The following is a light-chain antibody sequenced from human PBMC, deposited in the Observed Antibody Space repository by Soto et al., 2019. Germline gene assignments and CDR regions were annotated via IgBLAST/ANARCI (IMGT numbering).Light chain of an antibody. J-gene: IGLJ1*01. CDR3: ASYTSSATYV. CDR2: EVT. CDR1: SSDVGRYNY. Sequence: QSVLTQPASVSASPGQSITISCTGTSSDVGRYNYVSWYQQHPDKAPELIIYEVTNRPSGVSNRFSGSKSGNTASLTISGLQAEDEADYYCASYTSSATYVFGTGTKVTVL. V-gene: IGLV2-14*01.